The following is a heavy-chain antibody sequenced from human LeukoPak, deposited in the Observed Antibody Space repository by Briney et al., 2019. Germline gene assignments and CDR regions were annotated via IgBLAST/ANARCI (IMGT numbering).Heavy chain of an antibody. J-gene: IGHJ5*02. CDR1: SGSFSGYY. CDR3: ACTPGWFDP. V-gene: IGHV4-34*01. D-gene: IGHD1-1*01. Sequence: SETLSLTCAVYSGSFSGYYWSWIRQPPGKGLEWIGEINHSGSTNYNPSLKSRVTISVDTSKNQFSLKLSSVTAADTAVYYCACTPGWFDPWGQGTLVTVSS. CDR2: INHSGST.